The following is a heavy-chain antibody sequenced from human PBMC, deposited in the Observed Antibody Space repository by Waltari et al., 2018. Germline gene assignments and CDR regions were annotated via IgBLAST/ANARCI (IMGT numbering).Heavy chain of an antibody. CDR1: GFSFRDHA. V-gene: IGHV3-33*01. D-gene: IGHD1-1*01. Sequence: QVQLVESGGGVVQPGSFLRLSCATSGFSFRDHAMHWVRQGPGTGLDWVAVIWYDGNVKRYADAVEGRFTISRDNSKSTLFLQMDSLRVDDTAVYYCVRAIGTTPDYYYYGMDVWGQGTTVTVPS. CDR2: IWYDGNVK. J-gene: IGHJ6*02. CDR3: VRAIGTTPDYYYYGMDV.